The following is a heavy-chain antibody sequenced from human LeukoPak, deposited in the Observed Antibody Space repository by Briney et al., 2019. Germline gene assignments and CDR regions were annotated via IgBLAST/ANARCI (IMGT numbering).Heavy chain of an antibody. D-gene: IGHD2-2*01. V-gene: IGHV3-30*18. J-gene: IGHJ6*02. CDR2: ISYDGSNK. CDR3: AKSSTSCYSTSCYYVMDV. CDR1: GFTFNSYG. Sequence: PGGSLRLSCVGSGFTFNSYGMHWVRQAPGKGLEWVAVISYDGSNKYYADSVKGRFTISRDNSKNTLYLQMNSLRAEDTAVYYCAKSSTSCYSTSCYYVMDVWGQGTTVTVSS.